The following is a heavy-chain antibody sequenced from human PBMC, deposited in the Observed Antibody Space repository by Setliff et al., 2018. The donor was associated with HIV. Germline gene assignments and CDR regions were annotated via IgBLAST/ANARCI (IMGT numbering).Heavy chain of an antibody. CDR3: ARLGSYMDV. V-gene: IGHV4-59*08. J-gene: IGHJ6*03. CDR2: IYYNGSA. D-gene: IGHD3-10*01. Sequence: SETLSLTCTVSGGSINNYYWSWIRQPPGKGLEWIGYIYYNGSANYIPPLKSRVAMSVDTSKNQFTLKLSSVTAADTAVYYCARLGSYMDVWGKGTTVTVSS. CDR1: GGSINNYY.